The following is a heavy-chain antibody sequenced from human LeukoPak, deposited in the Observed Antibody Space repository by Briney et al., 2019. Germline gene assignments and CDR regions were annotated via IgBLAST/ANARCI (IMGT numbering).Heavy chain of an antibody. CDR2: IWYDGSNK. V-gene: IGHV3-33*01. Sequence: PGGSLRLSCAASGFTFSSYGMPWVRQAPGKGLEWVAVIWYDGSNKYYADSVKGRFTISRDNSKNTLYLQMSSLRAEDTAVYYCARDGEGGYNHGDYWGQGTLVTVSS. J-gene: IGHJ4*02. CDR1: GFTFSSYG. D-gene: IGHD5-24*01. CDR3: ARDGEGGYNHGDY.